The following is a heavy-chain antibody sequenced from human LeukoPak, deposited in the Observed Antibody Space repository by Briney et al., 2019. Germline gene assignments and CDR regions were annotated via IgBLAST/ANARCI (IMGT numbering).Heavy chain of an antibody. V-gene: IGHV4-61*02. CDR3: ARGTVGRTYCGGDCYSPIDY. Sequence: SQTLSLTCTVSGGSISSGSYYWSSIRQPAGKGLEWIGRMYSSGSTNYNPSLKSRVTISVDTSKNQFSLKLSSVTAADTAVYYCARGTVGRTYCGGDCYSPIDYWGQGSLVTVSS. CDR2: MYSSGST. D-gene: IGHD2-21*01. CDR1: GGSISSGSYY. J-gene: IGHJ4*02.